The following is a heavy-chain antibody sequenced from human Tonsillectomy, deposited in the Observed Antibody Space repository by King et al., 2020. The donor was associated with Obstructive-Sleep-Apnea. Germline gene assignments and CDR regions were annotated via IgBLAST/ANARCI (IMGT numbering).Heavy chain of an antibody. D-gene: IGHD1-26*01. V-gene: IGHV3-23*04. CDR1: GFTFSNYA. Sequence: VQPVESGGGLVQPGGSLRLSCGASGFTFSNYAMSWVRQAPGKGLEWLSAISDTGDSTYYADSVKGRFTISSDNSKNTLYLQMNSLGAEDTAVFYFAKLGGSYPWGGLDYGGRGTLVTVSS. J-gene: IGHJ4*02. CDR2: ISDTGDST. CDR3: AKLGGSYPWGGLDY.